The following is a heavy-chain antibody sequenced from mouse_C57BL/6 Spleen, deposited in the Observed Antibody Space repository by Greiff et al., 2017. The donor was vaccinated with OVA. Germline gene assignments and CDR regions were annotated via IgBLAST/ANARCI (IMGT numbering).Heavy chain of an antibody. CDR1: GYTFTSYW. Sequence: VQLQQPGTELVKPGASVKLSCKASGYTFTSYWMHWVKQRPGQGLEWIGNINPSNGGTNYNEKFKSKATLTVDKSSSTAYMQLSSMPSEDAAVYYCAGEATVWYFDVWGTGTTVTVSS. CDR3: AGEATVWYFDV. J-gene: IGHJ1*03. D-gene: IGHD1-1*01. V-gene: IGHV1-53*01. CDR2: INPSNGGT.